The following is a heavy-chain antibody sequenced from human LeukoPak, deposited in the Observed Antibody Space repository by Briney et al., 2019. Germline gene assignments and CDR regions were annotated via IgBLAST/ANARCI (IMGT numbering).Heavy chain of an antibody. CDR2: VIPIFGTA. J-gene: IGHJ4*02. CDR3: ARESTAGSSWLYY. Sequence: ASVTVSCKASGGAFNSYAISWVRQAPGQGREWMGGVIPIFGTANYAQKFQGRVTITADESTSTAYMELSSLRSEGTAVYYCARESTAGSSWLYYLGQGTLVTVSS. CDR1: GGAFNSYA. D-gene: IGHD6-13*01. V-gene: IGHV1-69*13.